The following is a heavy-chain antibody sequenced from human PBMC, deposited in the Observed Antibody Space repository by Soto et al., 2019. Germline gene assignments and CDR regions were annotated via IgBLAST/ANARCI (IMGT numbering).Heavy chain of an antibody. CDR1: GGSISSGGYY. J-gene: IGHJ4*02. Sequence: QVQLQESGPGLVKPSQTLSLTCTVSGGSISSGGYYWSWIRQHPGKGLEWIGYIYYSGSTYYNPSLKSRVNIPVDTSKKQFSLKLSSVTAADTAVYYCERSSTSPVPTFDYWGQGTLVTVSS. D-gene: IGHD4-17*01. CDR3: ERSSTSPVPTFDY. CDR2: IYYSGST. V-gene: IGHV4-31*03.